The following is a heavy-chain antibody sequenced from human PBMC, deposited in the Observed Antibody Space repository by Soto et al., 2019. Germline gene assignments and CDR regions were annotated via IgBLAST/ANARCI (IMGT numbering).Heavy chain of an antibody. J-gene: IGHJ3*02. CDR1: GFTFDDYA. D-gene: IGHD1-26*01. CDR3: AKDTDIVGATTEAFDI. V-gene: IGHV3-9*01. Sequence: GGSLRLSCAASGFTFDDYAMHWVRQAPGKGLEWVSGISWNSGSIGYADSVKGRFTISRDNAKNSLYLQMNSLRAEDTALYYCAKDTDIVGATTEAFDIWGQGTMVTVSS. CDR2: ISWNSGSI.